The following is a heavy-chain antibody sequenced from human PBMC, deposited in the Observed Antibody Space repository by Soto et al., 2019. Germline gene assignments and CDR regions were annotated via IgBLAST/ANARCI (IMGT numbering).Heavy chain of an antibody. D-gene: IGHD1-26*01. CDR2: IHSDGSST. CDR3: ARWDRGAFDL. Sequence: EVQLVESGGGLVRPGGSLRLSCAASGFTFSYYWMHWVRQAPGKGLVWVSRIHSDGSSTTYADFVKGRFIISRDNARNTVDLQRNRVRGGDTGVHYWARWDRGAFDLWGQGTVGTGAS. V-gene: IGHV3-74*01. J-gene: IGHJ3*01. CDR1: GFTFSYYW.